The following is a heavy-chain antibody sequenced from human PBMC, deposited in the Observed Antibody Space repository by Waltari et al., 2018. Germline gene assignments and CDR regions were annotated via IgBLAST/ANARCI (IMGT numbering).Heavy chain of an antibody. CDR2: IWYDVSNK. V-gene: IGHV3-30*18. CDR3: AKGYSSANPDY. Sequence: QVQLVESGGGVVQPGRSLRLSCAASGFTFSSYGMHWVRQAPGKGLEWVAVIWYDVSNKYYADSVKGRFTISRDNSKNTLYLQMNSLRAEDTAMYYCAKGYSSANPDYWGQGTLVIVSS. J-gene: IGHJ4*02. D-gene: IGHD6-19*01. CDR1: GFTFSSYG.